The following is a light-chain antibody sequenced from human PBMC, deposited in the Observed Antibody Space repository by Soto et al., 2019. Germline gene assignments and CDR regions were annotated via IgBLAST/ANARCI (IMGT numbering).Light chain of an antibody. CDR3: SSYTSSSTHVV. V-gene: IGLV2-14*01. CDR1: SSDVGGYNY. CDR2: EVS. J-gene: IGLJ2*01. Sequence: QSALTQPASVSGSPGQSITISCTGTSSDVGGYNYVSWYQQHPGKAPQLMIYEVSNRPSGVSNRFSGSKSGNTASLTISGLQAEDEGDYYCSSYTSSSTHVVFGGGTKVTVL.